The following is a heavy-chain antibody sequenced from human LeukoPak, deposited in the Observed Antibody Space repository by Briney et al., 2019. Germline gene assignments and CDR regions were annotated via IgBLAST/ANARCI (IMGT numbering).Heavy chain of an antibody. Sequence: SETLSLTCTVSGGSISTSSYYWGWVRQPPGKGLEWIGEINHSGSTNYNPSLKSRVTISVDTSKNQFSLKLSSVTAADTAVYYCARRPPWAVTGIIRPGTPKGYFDYWGQGTLVTVSS. CDR2: INHSGST. V-gene: IGHV4-39*07. CDR1: GGSISTSSYY. CDR3: ARRPPWAVTGIIRPGTPKGYFDY. J-gene: IGHJ4*02. D-gene: IGHD2-21*02.